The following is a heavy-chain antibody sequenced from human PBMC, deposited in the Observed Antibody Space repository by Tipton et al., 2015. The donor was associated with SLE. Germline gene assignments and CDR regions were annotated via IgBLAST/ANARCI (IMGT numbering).Heavy chain of an antibody. J-gene: IGHJ4*02. CDR2: IYSGGST. Sequence: GSLRLSCAASGFTVSSNYMSWVRQAPGKGLEWVSVIYSGGSTYYADSVKGRFTISRDNSKNTLYLQMNSLRAEDTAVYYCARAAGAGIAAAADYWGQGTLVTVSS. CDR1: GFTVSSNY. V-gene: IGHV3-66*01. D-gene: IGHD6-13*01. CDR3: ARAAGAGIAAAADY.